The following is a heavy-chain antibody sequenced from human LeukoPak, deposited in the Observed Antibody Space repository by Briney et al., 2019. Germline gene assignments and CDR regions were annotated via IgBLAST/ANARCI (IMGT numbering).Heavy chain of an antibody. CDR1: GITLSSNY. CDR2: LYGGGST. Sequence: GGSLRLSCAASGITLSSNYMSWVRQAPGKGLEWVSALYGGGSTFYADSVTGRFIISRDNSKNTLYLQMNSARDEDTAVYYCAKDRSMTGNNDAFDIWGQGTMVTVSS. D-gene: IGHD1-20*01. CDR3: AKDRSMTGNNDAFDI. V-gene: IGHV3-53*05. J-gene: IGHJ3*02.